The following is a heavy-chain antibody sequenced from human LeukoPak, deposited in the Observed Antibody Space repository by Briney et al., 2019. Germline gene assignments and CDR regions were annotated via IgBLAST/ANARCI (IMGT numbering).Heavy chain of an antibody. D-gene: IGHD6-13*01. V-gene: IGHV3-66*01. Sequence: GGSLRLSCAASGFTVSSNYMSWVRQAPGKGLEWVSVIYSGGSTYYADSVKGRFTISRDNSKNTLYLQMNSLRAEDTAVYYCARDGPARPGYSSSWYSDYWGQGTLVTVSS. CDR3: ARDGPARPGYSSSWYSDY. J-gene: IGHJ4*02. CDR2: IYSGGST. CDR1: GFTVSSNY.